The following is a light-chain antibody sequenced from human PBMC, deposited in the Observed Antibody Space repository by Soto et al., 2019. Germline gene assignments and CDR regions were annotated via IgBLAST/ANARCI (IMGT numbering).Light chain of an antibody. CDR1: QTVSNK. CDR2: DTS. Sequence: LTQSAATLSSYPKERATLSCRASQTVSNKLAWYQHKPGQAPRLLIYDTSNRATGIPARFSGSGSGTDFTLTISCLEPEDFAVYYCQQRKSSPRTFAQGTNVDIK. J-gene: IGKJ1*01. V-gene: IGKV3-11*01. CDR3: QQRKSSPRT.